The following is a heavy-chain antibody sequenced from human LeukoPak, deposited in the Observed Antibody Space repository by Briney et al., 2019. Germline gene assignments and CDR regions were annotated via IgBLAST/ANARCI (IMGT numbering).Heavy chain of an antibody. J-gene: IGHJ3*02. CDR2: IYYSGST. CDR3: ARVALGYYDSSGVDI. CDR1: GGSISSYY. D-gene: IGHD3-22*01. Sequence: SETLSLTCTVSGGSISSYYWSWIRQPPGKGLEWIGYIYYSGSTNYNPSLKSRVTISVDTSKNQFSLKLSSVTAADTAVYYCARVALGYYDSSGVDIWGQGTMVTVSS. V-gene: IGHV4-59*01.